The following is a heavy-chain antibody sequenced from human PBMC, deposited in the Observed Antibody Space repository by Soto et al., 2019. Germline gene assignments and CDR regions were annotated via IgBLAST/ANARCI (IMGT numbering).Heavy chain of an antibody. CDR1: GYTLTESS. Sequence: ASVKVSCKVSGYTLTESSMHWVRQAPGKGLEWMGGFDPEDGETIYAQKFQGRVTMTEDTSTDTAYMELSSLRSEDTAVYYCATVLNFWSGYRPYYGMDVWGQGTTVTVSS. J-gene: IGHJ6*02. CDR2: FDPEDGET. D-gene: IGHD3-3*01. V-gene: IGHV1-24*01. CDR3: ATVLNFWSGYRPYYGMDV.